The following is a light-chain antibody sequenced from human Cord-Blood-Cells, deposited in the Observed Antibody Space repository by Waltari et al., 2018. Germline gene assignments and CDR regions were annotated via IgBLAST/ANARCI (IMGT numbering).Light chain of an antibody. CDR2: EDN. V-gene: IGLV6-57*03. Sequence: NFMLTQPHSVSESPGKMVTISCTRSSGSIASHYVQWYQQRPGSAPTTGIYEDNQRPSGVPDRFSGSIDSSSNSASLTISGLKTEDEADYYCQSYDSSNLVFGGGTKLTVL. CDR1: SGSIASHY. J-gene: IGLJ3*02. CDR3: QSYDSSNLV.